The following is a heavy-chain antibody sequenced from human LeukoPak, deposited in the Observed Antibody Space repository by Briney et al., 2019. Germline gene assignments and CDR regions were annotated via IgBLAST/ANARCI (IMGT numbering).Heavy chain of an antibody. CDR2: ISGSGGST. J-gene: IGHJ4*02. V-gene: IGHV3-23*01. D-gene: IGHD2-2*02. Sequence: PGGSLRLSCAASGFAFSSYAMSWVRQAPGKGLEWVSAISGSGGSTYYADSVKGRFTISRDNSKNTLYLQMNSLRAEDTAVYYCAKWSYDIVVVPAAIGFDYWGQGTLVTVSS. CDR3: AKWSYDIVVVPAAIGFDY. CDR1: GFAFSSYA.